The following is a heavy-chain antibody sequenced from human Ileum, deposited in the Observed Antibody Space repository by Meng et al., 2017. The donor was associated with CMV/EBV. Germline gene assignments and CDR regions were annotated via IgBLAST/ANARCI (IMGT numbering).Heavy chain of an antibody. CDR2: ISSSSSYI. J-gene: IGHJ4*02. D-gene: IGHD3-22*01. CDR1: GFTFSSYS. CDR3: ARDQNYYDSSGYYEFDY. Sequence: SCAASGFTFSSYSMNWVRQAPGKGLEWVSSISSSSSYIYYADSVKGRFTISRDNAKNSLYLQMNSLRAEDTAVYYCARDQNYYDSSGYYEFDYWGQGTLVTVSS. V-gene: IGHV3-21*01.